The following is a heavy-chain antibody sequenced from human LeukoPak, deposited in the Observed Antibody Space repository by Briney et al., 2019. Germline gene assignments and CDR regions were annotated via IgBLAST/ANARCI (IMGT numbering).Heavy chain of an antibody. D-gene: IGHD3-22*01. J-gene: IGHJ4*02. V-gene: IGHV3-23*01. CDR2: ISGSGGST. CDR1: GFTFSSYA. CDR3: AKGDTYYYDSSGYFG. Sequence: GGSLRLSCAASGFTFSSYAMSWVRQAPGKGLEWVSAISGSGGSTYYADSVKGRFTISRDNSKNTLYLQMNSLRAEDTVVYYCAKGDTYYYDSSGYFGWGQGTLVTVSS.